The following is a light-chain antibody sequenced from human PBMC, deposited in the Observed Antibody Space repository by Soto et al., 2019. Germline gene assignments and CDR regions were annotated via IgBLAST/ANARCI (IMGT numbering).Light chain of an antibody. CDR1: SSDIGSYNY. J-gene: IGLJ1*01. V-gene: IGLV2-14*03. CDR2: DVS. Sequence: QSVLTQPASVSGSPGQSITISCTGTSSDIGSYNYVSWYQHHPGKVPQLMIYDVSNRPSGVSNRFSGSKSGNTASLTISGFQAEDEADYYCSSYAGSYTYVFGTGTKVTVL. CDR3: SSYAGSYTYV.